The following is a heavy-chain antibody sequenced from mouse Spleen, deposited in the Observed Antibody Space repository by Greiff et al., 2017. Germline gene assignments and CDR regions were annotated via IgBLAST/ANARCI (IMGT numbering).Heavy chain of an antibody. CDR2: IDPSDSYT. CDR1: GYTFTSYW. CDR3: ARWRGGTRYYAMDY. D-gene: IGHD3-3*01. Sequence: QVQLQQPGAELVMPGASVKLSCKASGYTFTSYWMHWVKQRPGQGLEWIGYIDPSDSYTNYNQKFKGKATLTVDKSSSTAYMQLRSLTSEDSAVYNCARWRGGTRYYAMDYWGQGTSVTVSS. V-gene: IGHV1-69*01. J-gene: IGHJ4*01.